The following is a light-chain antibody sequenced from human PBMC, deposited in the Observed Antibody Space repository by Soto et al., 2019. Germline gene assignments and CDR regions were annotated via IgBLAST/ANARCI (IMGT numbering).Light chain of an antibody. CDR2: RAS. CDR1: QSVSNSH. Sequence: EIVLTQSAGTLSLSPGERATLSCRASQSVSNSHLAWYQQKPGQAPRLVIYRASNRATGIPDRFSGSGSRTEFTLTITRLEPEDFAVYYCQHYGSSPREVTFGQGTRLEI. V-gene: IGKV3-20*01. J-gene: IGKJ2*01. CDR3: QHYGSSPREVT.